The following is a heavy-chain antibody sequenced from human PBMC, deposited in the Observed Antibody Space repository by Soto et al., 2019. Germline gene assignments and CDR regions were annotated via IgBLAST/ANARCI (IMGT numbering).Heavy chain of an antibody. CDR2: ISAYNGNT. CDR1: GYTFTSYG. Sequence: ASVKVSCKVSGYTFTSYGISWVRQAPGQGLEWMGWISAYNGNTNYAQKLQGRVTMTTDTSTSTAYMELRSLRSDDTAVYYCARDHHCXGGSCYHRHCYYYGMDVWGQGTTVTVSS. V-gene: IGHV1-18*04. J-gene: IGHJ6*02. CDR3: ARDHHCXGGSCYHRHCYYYGMDV. D-gene: IGHD2-15*01.